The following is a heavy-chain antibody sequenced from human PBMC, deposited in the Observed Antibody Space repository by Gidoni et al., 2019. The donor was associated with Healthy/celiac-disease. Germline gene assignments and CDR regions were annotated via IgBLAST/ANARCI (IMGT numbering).Heavy chain of an antibody. V-gene: IGHV3-49*05. CDR1: GFTFGDYA. D-gene: IGHD5-18*01. CDR2: IRSKAYGGTT. J-gene: IGHJ6*02. CDR3: TRDGPRRDTAMYYYGMDV. Sequence: EVQLVESGGGLVKPGRSLRLSCTASGFTFGDYAMSWFRQAPGKGLEWVGFIRSKAYGGTTEYAASVKGRFTISRDDSKSIAYLQMNSLKTEDTAVYYCTRDGPRRDTAMYYYGMDVWGQGTTVTVSS.